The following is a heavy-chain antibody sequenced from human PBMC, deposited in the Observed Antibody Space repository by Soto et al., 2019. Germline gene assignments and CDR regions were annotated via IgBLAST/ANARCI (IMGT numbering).Heavy chain of an antibody. Sequence: PSETLSLTCTVSGGSISSYYWSWIRQPPGKGLEWIGYIYYSGSTNYNPSLKSRVTISVDTSKNQFSLKLSSVTAADTAVYYCASGYCSGGSCYSGLGTFDYWGQGTLVTVSS. V-gene: IGHV4-59*01. CDR1: GGSISSYY. CDR3: ASGYCSGGSCYSGLGTFDY. D-gene: IGHD2-15*01. CDR2: IYYSGST. J-gene: IGHJ4*02.